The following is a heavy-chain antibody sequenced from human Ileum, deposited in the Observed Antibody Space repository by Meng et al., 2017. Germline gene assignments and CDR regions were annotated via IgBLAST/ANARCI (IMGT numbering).Heavy chain of an antibody. V-gene: IGHV2-5*02. CDR2: IYWDDDN. CDR1: VFSLRNPAEA. J-gene: IGHJ4*02. CDR3: AHGSGWLFDY. Sequence: MILNEFGPPLGNAHQTLTLTCTFSVFSLRNPAEAVGWFRQPPGKALEWLALIYWDDDNHYSPSLRSRLTFTKDASRNQVVLTLTNMDPMDTATYFCAHGSGWLFDYWGQGTLVTVSS. D-gene: IGHD6-19*01.